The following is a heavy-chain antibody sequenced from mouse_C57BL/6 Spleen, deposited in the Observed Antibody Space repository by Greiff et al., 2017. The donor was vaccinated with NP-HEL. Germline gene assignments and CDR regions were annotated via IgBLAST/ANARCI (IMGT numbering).Heavy chain of an antibody. Sequence: EVMLVESGGGLVQPGGSMKLSCVASGFTFSNYWMNWVRQSPEKGLEWVAQIRLKSDNYATHYAESVKGRFTISRDDSKSSVYLQMHNLRAEDTGIYYCTGSPSYYLFFDYWGQGTTLTVSS. CDR3: TGSPSYYLFFDY. V-gene: IGHV6-3*01. J-gene: IGHJ2*01. CDR2: IRLKSDNYAT. D-gene: IGHD2-10*01. CDR1: GFTFSNYW.